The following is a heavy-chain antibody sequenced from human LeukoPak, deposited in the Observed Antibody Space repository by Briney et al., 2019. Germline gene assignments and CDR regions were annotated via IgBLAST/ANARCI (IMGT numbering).Heavy chain of an antibody. CDR2: IIPIFGSA. V-gene: IGHV1-69*06. J-gene: IGHJ4*02. CDR3: ATVDSNVGARLTALFDY. D-gene: IGHD1-26*01. CDR1: GGTFSSYG. Sequence: ASVKVSCKSSGGTFSSYGINWVRQAPGQGLEWMGGIIPIFGSADYAQKFQGRVTMTEDTSTDTAYMELSSLRSEDTAVYYCATVDSNVGARLTALFDYWGQGTLVTVSS.